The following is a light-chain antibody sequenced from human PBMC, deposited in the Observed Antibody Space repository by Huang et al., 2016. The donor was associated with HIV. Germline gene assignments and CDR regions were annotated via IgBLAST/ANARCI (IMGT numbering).Light chain of an antibody. CDR1: QSVSSN. J-gene: IGKJ1*01. Sequence: EIVMTQSPATLSVSPGERATLPCRASQSVSSNLAWYQQKPGQAPRPLIDGASPRATGIPARFSGSGSGTEFTLTISSLQSEDFAVYYCQQYNNWPPWTFGQGTKVEVK. CDR3: QQYNNWPPWT. CDR2: GAS. V-gene: IGKV3-15*01.